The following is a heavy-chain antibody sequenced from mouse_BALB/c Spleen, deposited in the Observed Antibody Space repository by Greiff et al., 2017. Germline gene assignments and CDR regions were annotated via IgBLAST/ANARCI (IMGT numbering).Heavy chain of an antibody. J-gene: IGHJ4*01. V-gene: IGHV1-80*01. D-gene: IGHD1-2*01. CDR2: IYPGDGDT. Sequence: VHLVESGAELGRPGSSVKISCKASGYAFSSYWMNWVKQRPGQGLEWIGQIYPGDGDTNYNGKFKGKATLTADKSSSTAYMQLSSLTSEDSAVYFCARGTTATLYAMDYWGQGTSVTVSS. CDR1: GYAFSSYW. CDR3: ARGTTATLYAMDY.